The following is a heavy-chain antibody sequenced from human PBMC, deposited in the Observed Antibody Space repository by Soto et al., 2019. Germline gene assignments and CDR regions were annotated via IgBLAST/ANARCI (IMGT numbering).Heavy chain of an antibody. CDR2: ISGSRGSTT. CDR1: GFTFSDYG. J-gene: IGHJ4*02. V-gene: IGHV3-23*01. Sequence: GWSLRLSCAASGFTFSDYGLSWVRQAPGKGLEWVSSISGSRGSTTYYAGSVKGRFTISRDNSKNTLYLQMNSLRVEDTAVYYCAQDRGCSGSTCYQAYWGPGTLVTVSS. D-gene: IGHD2-2*01. CDR3: AQDRGCSGSTCYQAY.